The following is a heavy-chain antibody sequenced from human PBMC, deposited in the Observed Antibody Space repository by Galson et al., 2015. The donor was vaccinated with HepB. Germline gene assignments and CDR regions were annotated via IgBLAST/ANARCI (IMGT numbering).Heavy chain of an antibody. J-gene: IGHJ3*01. D-gene: IGHD6-19*01. CDR1: GGSMNDYY. CDR3: ARVVGQWLIHDAFDL. CDR2: VYYTGGT. V-gene: IGHV4-59*01. Sequence: LSLTCTVSGGSMNDYYWAWIRQPPGKGLEWIGHVYYTGGTQYNPSLKSRVTISIDTSKNQFSLKLTSLTVADTAVYFCARVVGQWLIHDAFDLWGQGTLVTVSS.